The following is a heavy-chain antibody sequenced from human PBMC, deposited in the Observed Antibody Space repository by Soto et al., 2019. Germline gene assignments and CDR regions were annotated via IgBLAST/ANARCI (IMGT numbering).Heavy chain of an antibody. CDR1: GFTFSSYA. J-gene: IGHJ6*02. D-gene: IGHD2-2*02. V-gene: IGHV3-23*01. CDR3: AKAPPIRDVVVPAAIGYYYYYGMDV. Sequence: EVQLLESGGGLVQPGGSLRLSCAASGFTFSSYAMSWVRQAPGKGLEWVSAISGSGGSTYYADSVKGRFTISRDNSKNTLYLQMNSLRAEDTAVYYCAKAPPIRDVVVPAAIGYYYYYGMDVWGQGTTVTVSS. CDR2: ISGSGGST.